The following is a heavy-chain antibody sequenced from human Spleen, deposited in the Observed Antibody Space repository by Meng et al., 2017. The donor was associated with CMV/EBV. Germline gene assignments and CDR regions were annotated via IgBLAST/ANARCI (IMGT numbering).Heavy chain of an antibody. CDR1: GGTFSSYA. CDR3: ARGPYGATPREYYFDY. D-gene: IGHD5-24*01. V-gene: IGHV1-69*12. Sequence: QVRLVQAGDEVKKPGSSVKVSCKASGGTFSSYAISWVRQAPGQGLEWMGGIIPIFGTANYAQKFQGRVTITADESTSTAYMELSSLRSEDTAVYYCARGPYGATPREYYFDYWGQGTLVTVSS. CDR2: IIPIFGTA. J-gene: IGHJ4*02.